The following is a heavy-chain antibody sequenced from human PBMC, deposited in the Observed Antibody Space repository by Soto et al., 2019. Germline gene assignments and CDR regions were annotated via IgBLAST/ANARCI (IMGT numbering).Heavy chain of an antibody. J-gene: IGHJ4*02. CDR2: MNPKNGNT. CDR1: GYTFTSYY. Sequence: QVQLVQSGAEVKKPGASVKVSCKDSGYTFTSYYINWVRQATGQGLEWMGWMNPKNGNTIYAQKFQGRVTMTRNTSTSTSYIELTNMRFDDTAVYYCARVWYSYDSSGYYLSFDYWGQGTLVTVSS. CDR3: ARVWYSYDSSGYYLSFDY. V-gene: IGHV1-8*01. D-gene: IGHD3-22*01.